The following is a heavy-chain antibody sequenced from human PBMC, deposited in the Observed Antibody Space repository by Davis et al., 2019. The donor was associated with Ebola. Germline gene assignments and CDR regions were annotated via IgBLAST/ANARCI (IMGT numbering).Heavy chain of an antibody. CDR2: ISPDGGSS. CDR3: ARDRPDPMGSYHPLFDS. J-gene: IGHJ4*02. Sequence: GESLKISCAASRFSFNNYWMHWVRQPPGEGPVWVSRISPDGGSSAYADSVKGRFTIFRDNAQKTLYVQMNNLRVDDTAVYYCARDRPDPMGSYHPLFDSWGQGVLVTVSS. V-gene: IGHV3-74*01. CDR1: RFSFNNYW. D-gene: IGHD3-10*01.